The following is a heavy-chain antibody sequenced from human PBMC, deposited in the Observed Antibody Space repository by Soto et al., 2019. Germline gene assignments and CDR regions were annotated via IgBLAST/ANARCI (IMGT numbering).Heavy chain of an antibody. CDR3: ARDTGPNGYNYYYFGMDV. CDR2: ISYDGSDK. CDR1: GFTFSNYA. V-gene: IGHV3-30-3*01. Sequence: GGSLRLSCAASGFTFSNYAMHWVRQAPGKGLEWVAVISYDGSDKYNASSVKGRFTISRDNSKNTLYLQMNSLRAEDTAVYYCARDTGPNGYNYYYFGMDVWGQGTPVTVSS. D-gene: IGHD5-18*01. J-gene: IGHJ6*02.